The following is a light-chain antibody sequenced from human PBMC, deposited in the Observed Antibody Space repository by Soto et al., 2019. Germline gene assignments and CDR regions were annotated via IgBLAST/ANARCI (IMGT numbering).Light chain of an antibody. Sequence: EIVLTQSPATLSLSPGERATLSCRASQSVSSYLAWYQQKPGQAPRLLIYDASNRATGIPARFSGSGSVTDFTLTISSPEPEDFVVYYCQQRSNWPPLTFGGGTKVEIK. CDR2: DAS. V-gene: IGKV3-11*01. CDR3: QQRSNWPPLT. CDR1: QSVSSY. J-gene: IGKJ4*01.